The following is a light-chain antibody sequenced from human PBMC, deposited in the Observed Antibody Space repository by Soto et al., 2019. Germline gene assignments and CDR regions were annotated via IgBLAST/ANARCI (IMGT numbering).Light chain of an antibody. Sequence: EIVLTQSPGTLSLSPGERATLSCRASQSVSSSYLAWYKQRPGQAPRLLIFGATYRATGITDRFSVSGSGSDFTLTISRLEPEDFAVYYCQQYNSSPPEFTFGPGTKVDSK. CDR1: QSVSSSY. CDR3: QQYNSSPPEFT. CDR2: GAT. V-gene: IGKV3-20*01. J-gene: IGKJ3*01.